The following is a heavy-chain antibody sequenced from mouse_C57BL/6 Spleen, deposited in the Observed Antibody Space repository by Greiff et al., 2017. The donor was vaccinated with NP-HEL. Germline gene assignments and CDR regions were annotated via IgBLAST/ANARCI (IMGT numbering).Heavy chain of an antibody. Sequence: EVQRVESGPGLVKPSQSLSLTCSVTGYSITSGYYWNWIRQFPGNKLEWMGYISYDGSNNYNPSLKNRISITRDTSKNQFFLKLNSVTTEDTATYYCAREGIYYYGSSPNWGQGTTLTVSS. CDR1: GYSITSGYY. V-gene: IGHV3-6*01. D-gene: IGHD1-1*01. CDR2: ISYDGSN. J-gene: IGHJ2*01. CDR3: AREGIYYYGSSPN.